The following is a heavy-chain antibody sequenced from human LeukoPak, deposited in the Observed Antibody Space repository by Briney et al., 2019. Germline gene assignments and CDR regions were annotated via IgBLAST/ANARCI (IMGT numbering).Heavy chain of an antibody. V-gene: IGHV4-30-4*08. CDR3: ARVGDSSGYYYY. CDR1: GGSIGSGDYY. D-gene: IGHD3-22*01. CDR2: IYYSGST. Sequence: SETLSLTXTVSGGSIGSGDYYWSWICHPPGKGLQWIGYIYYSGSTYYNPSLKSRVTISVDTSKNQFSLKLSSVTAADTAVYYCARVGDSSGYYYYWGQGTLVTVSS. J-gene: IGHJ4*02.